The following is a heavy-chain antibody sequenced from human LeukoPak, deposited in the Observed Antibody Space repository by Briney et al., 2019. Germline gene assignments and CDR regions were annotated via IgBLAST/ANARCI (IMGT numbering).Heavy chain of an antibody. D-gene: IGHD5-18*01. CDR1: GFTFSSYS. Sequence: PGGSLRLSCAASGFTFSSYSMNWVRQAPGKGLEWVSSISSSSYIYYADSVKGRFTISRDNAKNSLYLQMNSLRAEDTAVYYCASSGTAMGENDYWGQGTLVTVSS. J-gene: IGHJ4*02. V-gene: IGHV3-21*01. CDR3: ASSGTAMGENDY. CDR2: ISSSSYI.